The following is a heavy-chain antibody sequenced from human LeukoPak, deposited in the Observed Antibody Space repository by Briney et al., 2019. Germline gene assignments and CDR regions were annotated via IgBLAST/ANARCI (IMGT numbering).Heavy chain of an antibody. V-gene: IGHV3-11*06. CDR2: ISSISSYT. D-gene: IGHD3-10*01. Sequence: GGSLRLSCAASGFTFSDYYMSWIRQAPGKGLGWVSYISSISSYTKYADSVKGRFTISGDNAKNSLYLQMNSLRTEDTAVYYCARDPTTYGSGSYYYYFDYWGQGTLVTVSS. CDR3: ARDPTTYGSGSYYYYFDY. J-gene: IGHJ4*02. CDR1: GFTFSDYY.